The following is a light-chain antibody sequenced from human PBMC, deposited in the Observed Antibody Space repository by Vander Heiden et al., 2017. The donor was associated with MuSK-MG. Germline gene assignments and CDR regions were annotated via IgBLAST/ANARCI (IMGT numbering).Light chain of an antibody. CDR3: AAWDDSLTGLYV. J-gene: IGLJ1*01. V-gene: IGLV1-44*01. CDR1: SSNIGSNS. Sequence: QSVLTQPPSASGAPGQRVTISCSGGSSNIGSNSVNWYQQLPGTAPRLLIYNNSQRPSGVTDRFSGSKSGTSASLAISGLLSEDEADYYCAAWDDSLTGLYVFGSGTRVTVV. CDR2: NNS.